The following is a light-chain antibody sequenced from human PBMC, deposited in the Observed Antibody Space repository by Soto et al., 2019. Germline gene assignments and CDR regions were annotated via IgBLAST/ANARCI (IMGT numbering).Light chain of an antibody. CDR1: QDITIY. CDR3: QQSYTNPLS. Sequence: DIQMTQSPSSLSASVGDEVTITCRASQDITIYLNWYQHKPGKAPKLLIYAKTRLQSGVPSRFSGSGSGTDFTLTITSLQPEEFATYYCQQSYTNPLSFGGGTKVEIK. CDR2: AKT. V-gene: IGKV1-39*01. J-gene: IGKJ4*01.